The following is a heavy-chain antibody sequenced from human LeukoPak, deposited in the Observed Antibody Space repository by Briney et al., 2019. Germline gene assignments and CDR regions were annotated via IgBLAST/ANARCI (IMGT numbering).Heavy chain of an antibody. Sequence: GGSLRLSCAASGFTFSSYGMHWVRQAPGKGLEWVAFIRYDGSNKYYADSVKGRFTISRDNSNNTQYLQMNSLRAEDTAVYYCAKDWHYYDSSGYYPNWFYPGGQGTLVTVPS. CDR2: IRYDGSNK. CDR3: AKDWHYYDSSGYYPNWFYP. D-gene: IGHD3-22*01. CDR1: GFTFSSYG. V-gene: IGHV3-30*02. J-gene: IGHJ5*02.